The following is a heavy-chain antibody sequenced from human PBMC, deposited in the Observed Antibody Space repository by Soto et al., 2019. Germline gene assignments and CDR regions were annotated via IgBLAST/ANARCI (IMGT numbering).Heavy chain of an antibody. Sequence: QVQLVQSGAEVKKPGSSVKVSCKASGGTFSTHAIIWVRQAPGHGLEWMGGIIPISGTTYYTQKFQGRVTITADEPTSTAFMELSSLKSDDTAVFYCVRGYCSGGNCYSVMDVWGQGTMVTVS. D-gene: IGHD2-15*01. J-gene: IGHJ6*02. V-gene: IGHV1-69*01. CDR3: VRGYCSGGNCYSVMDV. CDR1: GGTFSTHA. CDR2: IIPISGTT.